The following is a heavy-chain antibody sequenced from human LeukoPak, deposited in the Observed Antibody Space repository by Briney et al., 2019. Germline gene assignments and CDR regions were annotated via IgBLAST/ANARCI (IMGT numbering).Heavy chain of an antibody. CDR3: ARVSGIVVVPYYYYMDV. V-gene: IGHV1-69*05. CDR2: IIPIFGTA. CDR1: GGTFSSYA. D-gene: IGHD2-2*01. Sequence: SVKASCKASGGTFSSYAISWVRQAPRQGLEWMGGIIPIFGTANYAQKFQGRVTITTDESTSTAYMELSSLRSEDTAVYYCARVSGIVVVPYYYYMDVWGKGTTVTVSS. J-gene: IGHJ6*03.